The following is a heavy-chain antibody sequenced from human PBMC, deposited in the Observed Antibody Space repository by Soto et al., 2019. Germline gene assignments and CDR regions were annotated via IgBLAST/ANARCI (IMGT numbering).Heavy chain of an antibody. CDR2: INHSGST. CDR1: GGSFSGYY. D-gene: IGHD2-15*01. V-gene: IGHV4-34*01. J-gene: IGHJ6*03. CDR3: ARCSTGYCSGGSCYYGNYYYYMDV. Sequence: SETLSLTCAVYGGSFSGYYWSWIRQPPGKGLEWIGEINHSGSTNYNPSIKSRVTISVDTSKNQFSLKMSSVTAADTALYYCARCSTGYCSGGSCYYGNYYYYMDVWGKGTTVTVSS.